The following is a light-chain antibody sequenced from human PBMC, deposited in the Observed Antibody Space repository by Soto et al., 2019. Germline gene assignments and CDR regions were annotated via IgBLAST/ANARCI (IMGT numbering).Light chain of an antibody. J-gene: IGLJ3*02. V-gene: IGLV2-8*01. CDR2: EVT. CDR3: TSPGGSDNWV. CDR1: SSDIGAYNY. Sequence: QSALTQPPSASGSPGQSVTISCTGTSSDIGAYNYVSWFQQHPGKAPKLIIYEVTKRPSGVPDRFSGSKSGNTASLAVSGLQAEDEADYYCTSPGGSDNWVFGGGTKVTVL.